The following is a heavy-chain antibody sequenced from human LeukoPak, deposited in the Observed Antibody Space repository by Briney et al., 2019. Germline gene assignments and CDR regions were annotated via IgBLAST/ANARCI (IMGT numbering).Heavy chain of an antibody. D-gene: IGHD3-10*01. CDR2: ISWNSGSI. CDR3: ARSPRNVRGVIIKGWFDP. V-gene: IGHV3-9*01. Sequence: GRSLRLSCAASGFTFDDYAMHWVRQAPGKGLEWVSGISWNSGSIGYADSVKGRFTISRDNAKNSLYLQMNSLRAEDTAVYYCARSPRNVRGVIIKGWFDPWGQGALVTVSS. CDR1: GFTFDDYA. J-gene: IGHJ5*02.